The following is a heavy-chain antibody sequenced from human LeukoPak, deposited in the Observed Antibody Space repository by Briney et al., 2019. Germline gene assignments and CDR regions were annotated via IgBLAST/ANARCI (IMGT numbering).Heavy chain of an antibody. CDR3: ARVLSGRTVWSPYYYYYMDV. V-gene: IGHV1-69*13. J-gene: IGHJ6*03. CDR1: GGTFSNFG. D-gene: IGHD2-8*02. Sequence: ASVKVSCKASGGTFSNFGFTWVRQAPGQGLEWMGGIIPFFAIINYAERFQGRVTISADESTTTAYMELSNLRSEDTAVYYCARVLSGRTVWSPYYYYYMDVWGKGTTVTISS. CDR2: IIPFFAII.